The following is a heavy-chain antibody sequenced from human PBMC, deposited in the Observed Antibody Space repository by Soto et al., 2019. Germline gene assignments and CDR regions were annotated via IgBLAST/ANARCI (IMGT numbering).Heavy chain of an antibody. CDR2: IYHSGST. Sequence: SETLSLTCAVSGGSICSSNWWSWVRQPPGKGLEWIGEIYHSGSTNYNPSLKRRVTISVDKSKNQFSLKLSSVTAADTAVYYCARDQSFDRSYYYGIDVWGQGTTVTVS. D-gene: IGHD3-10*01. J-gene: IGHJ6*02. CDR3: ARDQSFDRSYYYGIDV. CDR1: GGSICSSNW. V-gene: IGHV4-4*02.